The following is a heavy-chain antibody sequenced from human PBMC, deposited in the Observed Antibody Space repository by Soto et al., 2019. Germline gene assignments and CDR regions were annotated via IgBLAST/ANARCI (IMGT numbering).Heavy chain of an antibody. CDR2: INHSGST. CDR3: ARSGPLLRYFDWLLSPRGTMDV. D-gene: IGHD3-9*01. CDR1: CGSFSGYY. J-gene: IGHJ6*02. Sequence: PSETLSLTCAVYCGSFSGYYWSWIRQPPGKGLEWIGEINHSGSTNYNPSLKSRVTISVDTSKNQFSLKLSSVTAADTAVYYCARSGPLLRYFDWLLSPRGTMDVWGQGTTVTVSS. V-gene: IGHV4-34*01.